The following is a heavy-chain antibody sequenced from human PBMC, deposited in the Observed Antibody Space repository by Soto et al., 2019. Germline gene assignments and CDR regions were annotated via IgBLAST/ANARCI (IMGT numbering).Heavy chain of an antibody. Sequence: GGSLRLSCAASGFTFSNYAMSWVRHAPGKGPECVSSISGIGGTIYYADSVKGRFTISRDNSKNTLYLQMNSLRVEDSALYYCAKLQNCDESSGRLYYFDYWGQGTLVTVSS. CDR3: AKLQNCDESSGRLYYFDY. CDR2: ISGIGGTI. V-gene: IGHV3-23*01. D-gene: IGHD3-22*01. J-gene: IGHJ4*02. CDR1: GFTFSNYA.